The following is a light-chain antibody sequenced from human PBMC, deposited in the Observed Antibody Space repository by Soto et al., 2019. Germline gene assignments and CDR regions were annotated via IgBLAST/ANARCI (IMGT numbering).Light chain of an antibody. CDR1: QSVSSY. CDR2: DAS. V-gene: IGKV3-11*01. Sequence: EIVMTQSPATLSVSPVERAALSFRASQSVSSYLAWYQQKPGQAPRLLIYDASNRATGIPARFSGSGSGTDFTLTISSLEPEDFAVYYCQQRSNWPRSVTFGQGTRLEI. J-gene: IGKJ5*01. CDR3: QQRSNWPRSVT.